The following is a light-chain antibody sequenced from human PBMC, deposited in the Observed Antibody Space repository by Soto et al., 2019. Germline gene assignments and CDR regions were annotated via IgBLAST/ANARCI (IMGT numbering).Light chain of an antibody. J-gene: IGKJ1*01. CDR3: QQYDTSPRT. Sequence: EVMLTQSPGTLSLSPGERATLSCRASQSVSSNYLARYQQKSGPAPRLLVYGASNRATGIPDRFSGSGSGTDFPLPIRRLEPEDFAVYYCQQYDTSPRTFGQGTKVAFK. V-gene: IGKV3-20*01. CDR2: GAS. CDR1: QSVSSNY.